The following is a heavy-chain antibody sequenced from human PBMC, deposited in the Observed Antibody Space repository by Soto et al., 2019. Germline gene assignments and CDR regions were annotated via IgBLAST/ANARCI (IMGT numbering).Heavy chain of an antibody. V-gene: IGHV3-21*01. CDR2: ISSSSSYI. D-gene: IGHD6-13*01. CDR3: ARDLSSSWFPFDY. Sequence: EVQLVESGGGLVKPGGSLRLCCEASGFTFSSYSMNWVRQAPGKGLEWVSSISSSSSYIYYADSVKGRFTISRDNAKNSLYLQMNSLRAEDTAVYYCARDLSSSWFPFDYWGQGTLVTVSS. CDR1: GFTFSSYS. J-gene: IGHJ4*02.